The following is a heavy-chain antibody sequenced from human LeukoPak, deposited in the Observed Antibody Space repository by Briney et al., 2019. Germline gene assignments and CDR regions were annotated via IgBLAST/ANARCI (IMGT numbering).Heavy chain of an antibody. Sequence: SETLSLTCTVAGGSLSSYYWSWIRRPAGKGREWIGRIYTSGSTNYNPSLKSRVTMSVDTSKNQFSLKLSSVTAADTAVYYGARVLVDTAMVTSAFDIWGQGTMVTVS. CDR3: ARVLVDTAMVTSAFDI. V-gene: IGHV4-4*07. D-gene: IGHD5-18*01. CDR1: GGSLSSYY. J-gene: IGHJ3*02. CDR2: IYTSGST.